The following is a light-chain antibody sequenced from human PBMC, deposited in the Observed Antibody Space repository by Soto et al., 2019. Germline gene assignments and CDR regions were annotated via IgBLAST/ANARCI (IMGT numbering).Light chain of an antibody. CDR2: SNN. V-gene: IGLV1-44*01. CDR3: ATWDDSLNGL. J-gene: IGLJ1*01. Sequence: QPVLTQPPSASGAPGQRVTISCSGSRTNIGSKTVNWYQQLPGTAPKLLIYSNNQRPSGVPDRFSGSKSGTSASLAISGLQSEDEADYYCATWDDSLNGLFGTGTKVTVL. CDR1: RTNIGSKT.